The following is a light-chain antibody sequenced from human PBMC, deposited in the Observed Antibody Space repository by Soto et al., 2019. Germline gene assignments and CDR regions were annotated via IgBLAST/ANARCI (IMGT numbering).Light chain of an antibody. CDR3: HQYASYPQT. CDR2: GPS. CDR1: QSVAKNY. V-gene: IGKV3-20*01. Sequence: EIVLTQSPGTLSLSPGERATLSCRASQSVAKNYLAWYQQEPGQAPRLLIYGPSSRATGIPDRFSGSGSGTDFTLTISRLEPEDFAVYYCHQYASYPQTLGQGTKVEIK. J-gene: IGKJ1*01.